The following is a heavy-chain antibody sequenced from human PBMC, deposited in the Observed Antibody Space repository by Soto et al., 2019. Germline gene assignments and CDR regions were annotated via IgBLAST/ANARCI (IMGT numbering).Heavy chain of an antibody. CDR3: ARSQRGRTAFTFDY. CDR2: IYYSGTT. Sequence: SATLSLTCAVSGDSVSNDNYYWSWIRQPPGKGLEWIGYIYYSGTTNYNSYLKSRLSLSVDMSKNQFSLKLASVTAADTAVYFCARSQRGRTAFTFDYWGQGALVTVSS. J-gene: IGHJ4*02. CDR1: GDSVSNDNYY. V-gene: IGHV4-61*01. D-gene: IGHD3-16*01.